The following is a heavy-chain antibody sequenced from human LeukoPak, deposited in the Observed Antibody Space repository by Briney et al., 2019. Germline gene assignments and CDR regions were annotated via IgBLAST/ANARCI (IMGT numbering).Heavy chain of an antibody. D-gene: IGHD4-17*01. Sequence: GGSLRLSCEASGFTFSTYAMIWVRQAPGKALEWVSAIRSSGDSTYYADSVKGRFTISRDNSKNTLYLQMNSLRAEDTAVYYCAKGGASVTRYVDYWGQGTLVTVSS. V-gene: IGHV3-23*01. CDR2: IRSSGDST. CDR1: GFTFSTYA. J-gene: IGHJ4*02. CDR3: AKGGASVTRYVDY.